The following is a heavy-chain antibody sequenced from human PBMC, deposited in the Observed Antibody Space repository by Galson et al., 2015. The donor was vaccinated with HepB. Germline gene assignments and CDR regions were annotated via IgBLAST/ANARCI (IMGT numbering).Heavy chain of an antibody. CDR3: ARGPTNYDILTGYYPYYFDY. J-gene: IGHJ4*02. D-gene: IGHD3-9*01. V-gene: IGHV1-46*03. Sequence: SVKVSCKASGYTFTSYYMHWVRQAPGQGLEWMGIINPSGGSTSYAQKFQGRVTMTRDTSTSTVYMELSSLRSEDTAVYYCARGPTNYDILTGYYPYYFDYWGQGTLVTVSS. CDR1: GYTFTSYY. CDR2: INPSGGST.